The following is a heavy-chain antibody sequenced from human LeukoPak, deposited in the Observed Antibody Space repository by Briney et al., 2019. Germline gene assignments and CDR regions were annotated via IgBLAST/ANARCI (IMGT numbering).Heavy chain of an antibody. Sequence: GRSLRLSCAASGFTFSSYGMHWVRQAPGKGLEWVAVIWYDGSNKYYADSVKGRFTISRDNSKNTVYLEMNRLRVEDTAVDYCAGEVAAAGSERPHGLDVWGQGTTVTVSS. CDR3: AGEVAAAGSERPHGLDV. CDR2: IWYDGSNK. D-gene: IGHD6-13*01. CDR1: GFTFSSYG. J-gene: IGHJ6*02. V-gene: IGHV3-33*01.